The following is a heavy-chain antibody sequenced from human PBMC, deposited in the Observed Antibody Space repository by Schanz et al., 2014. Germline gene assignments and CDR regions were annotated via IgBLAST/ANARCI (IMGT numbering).Heavy chain of an antibody. CDR2: ISSSGSYI. J-gene: IGHJ3*02. Sequence: EVHLVESGGGLVKRGGSLRLSCAASGFTISSYSMNWVRQAPGKGLEWVSSISSSGSYIYYADSVKGRFSISRDNAKNSLFLQMNSLRAADTAVYYCARDRGHGDLPGDIWGQGTMVTVSS. D-gene: IGHD4-17*01. V-gene: IGHV3-21*04. CDR3: ARDRGHGDLPGDI. CDR1: GFTISSYS.